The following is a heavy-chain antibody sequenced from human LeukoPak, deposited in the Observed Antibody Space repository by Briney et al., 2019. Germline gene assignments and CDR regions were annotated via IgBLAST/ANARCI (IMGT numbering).Heavy chain of an antibody. Sequence: ASVKVSCKASGYTFSSYAISWVRQAPGQGLDWMGWISLYNPKTNYAQKFQGRVTMTTDTSTGTAYMELISLRSDDTAVYYCARLGVAGDPSSAEYFQHWGQGTLVTVSS. D-gene: IGHD6-19*01. CDR2: ISLYNPKT. CDR1: GYTFSSYA. J-gene: IGHJ1*01. V-gene: IGHV1-18*01. CDR3: ARLGVAGDPSSAEYFQH.